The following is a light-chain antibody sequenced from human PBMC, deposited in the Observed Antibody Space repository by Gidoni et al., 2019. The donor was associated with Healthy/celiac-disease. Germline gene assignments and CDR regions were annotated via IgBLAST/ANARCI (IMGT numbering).Light chain of an antibody. Sequence: DIQMTQAPSSLSASVGDRVTITCRASQGISNYLAWYQQKPGKVPKLLIYAASTLQSGFQSRFSGSGAGPDFTLTLSILQLEAVAIYYCQNYHTAPPLTFGGGTKVEIK. CDR3: QNYHTAPPLT. J-gene: IGKJ4*01. V-gene: IGKV1-27*01. CDR2: AAS. CDR1: QGISNY.